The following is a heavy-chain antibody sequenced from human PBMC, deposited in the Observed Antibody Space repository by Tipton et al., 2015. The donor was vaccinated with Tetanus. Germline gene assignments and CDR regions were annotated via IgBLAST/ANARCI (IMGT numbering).Heavy chain of an antibody. D-gene: IGHD1-26*01. V-gene: IGHV4-31*03. Sequence: LVKPTQTLSLTCTVSGGSVSSGGYYWSWIRQHPGKGLEWIGDIYSSGSTYYSPSLKSRLTISIDTSKNQFSLKLNSVTAADTAVYYCARDQARGARGWNFFDYWGQGSVVTVSS. CDR3: ARDQARGARGWNFFDY. CDR2: IYSSGST. CDR1: GGSVSSGGYY. J-gene: IGHJ4*02.